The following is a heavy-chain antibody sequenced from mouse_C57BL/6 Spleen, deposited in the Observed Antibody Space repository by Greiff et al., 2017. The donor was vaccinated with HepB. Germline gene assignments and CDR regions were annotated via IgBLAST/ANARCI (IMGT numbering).Heavy chain of an antibody. CDR3: ARGRGMVTRAWFAY. CDR1: GYTFTSHW. J-gene: IGHJ3*01. Sequence: QVQLQQPGAELVKPGASVKMSCKASGYTFTSHWITWVKQRPGQGLEWIGDIYPGSGSTNYNEKFKSKATLTVDTSSSTAYMQLSSLTSEDSAVYYCARGRGMVTRAWFAYWGQGTLVTVSA. CDR2: IYPGSGST. D-gene: IGHD2-2*01. V-gene: IGHV1-55*01.